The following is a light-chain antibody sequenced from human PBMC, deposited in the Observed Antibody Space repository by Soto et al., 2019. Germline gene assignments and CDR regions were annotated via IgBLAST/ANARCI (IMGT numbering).Light chain of an antibody. CDR3: QQYGSSPYT. J-gene: IGKJ2*01. V-gene: IGKV3-20*01. CDR2: GAS. Sequence: EIVLTQSPGTLSLSPGERATLSCRASQSVRSNFLAWYQQTPGQAPRLLFYGASSRATGIPDRVSASGSGTDFTLTIRSLEPEDFAVYYCQQYGSSPYTFGQGTKLEIK. CDR1: QSVRSNF.